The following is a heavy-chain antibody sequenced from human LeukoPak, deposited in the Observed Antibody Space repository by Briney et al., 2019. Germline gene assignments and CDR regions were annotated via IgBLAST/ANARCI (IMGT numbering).Heavy chain of an antibody. CDR3: AREGGYSYGRFDY. V-gene: IGHV4-59*01. CDR2: IYYSGST. CDR1: GGSISSYY. J-gene: IGHJ4*02. Sequence: SETLSLTCTVSGGSISSYYWNWIRQPPGKGLEWIGHIYYSGSTNYNPSLKSRVTISVDTSKNQFSLKLGSVTAADTAVYYCAREGGYSYGRFDYWGQGTLVTVSS. D-gene: IGHD5-18*01.